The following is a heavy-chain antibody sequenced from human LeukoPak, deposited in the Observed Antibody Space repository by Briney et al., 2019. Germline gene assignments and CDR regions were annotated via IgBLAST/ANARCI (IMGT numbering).Heavy chain of an antibody. D-gene: IGHD3-10*01. CDR2: VSYDGSNR. Sequence: GGSLRLSCTASGFIFSSYAMHWVRQAPGKGLEWVSIVSYDGSNRYYADSVKGRFTISRDNSKDTLYLQMNSLRAEDTAAYYCARDRGIIMVRGYFDYWGQGNPVTVSS. CDR3: ARDRGIIMVRGYFDY. CDR1: GFIFSSYA. V-gene: IGHV3-30-3*01. J-gene: IGHJ4*02.